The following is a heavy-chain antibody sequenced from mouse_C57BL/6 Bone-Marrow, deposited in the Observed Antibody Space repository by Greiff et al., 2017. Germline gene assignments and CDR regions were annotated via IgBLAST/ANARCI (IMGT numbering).Heavy chain of an antibody. Sequence: VQLQQSGAELVRPGASVKLSCTASGFNIKDDYMHWVKQRPEQGLEWIGWIDPENGATEYASKFQGKATITADTSSNTAYLQLSSLTSEDTAVYYCAFYDDGQGDEWGRGTAITVSS. CDR3: AFYDDGQGDE. V-gene: IGHV14-4*01. J-gene: IGHJ4*01. D-gene: IGHD2-4*01. CDR1: GFNIKDDY. CDR2: IDPENGAT.